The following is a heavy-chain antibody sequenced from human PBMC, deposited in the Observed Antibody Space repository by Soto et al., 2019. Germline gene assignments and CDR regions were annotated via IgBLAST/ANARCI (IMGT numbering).Heavy chain of an antibody. CDR2: INHSGST. J-gene: IGHJ5*02. Sequence: SETLSLTCAVDGGSFSGYYWSWIRQPPGKGLEWIGEINHSGSTNYNPSLKSRVTISVDTSKNQFSLKLSSVTAADTAVYYCARGCYDFWSGYYTIGWFDPWGQGTLVTVSS. D-gene: IGHD3-3*01. V-gene: IGHV4-34*01. CDR1: GGSFSGYY. CDR3: ARGCYDFWSGYYTIGWFDP.